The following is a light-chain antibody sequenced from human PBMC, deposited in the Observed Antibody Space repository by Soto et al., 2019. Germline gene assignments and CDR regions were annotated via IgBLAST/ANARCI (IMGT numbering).Light chain of an antibody. CDR2: AAS. CDR3: QQSYSFPLT. J-gene: IGKJ4*01. Sequence: DIQMTQSPSSMSASVRDRVTITCRASQRINSYLNWYQQKPGEAPNLLIYAASNLQSGVPSRFSGSGYGTDFTLTISGLQPEDCATYFCQQSYSFPLTFGGGTKVEV. V-gene: IGKV1-39*01. CDR1: QRINSY.